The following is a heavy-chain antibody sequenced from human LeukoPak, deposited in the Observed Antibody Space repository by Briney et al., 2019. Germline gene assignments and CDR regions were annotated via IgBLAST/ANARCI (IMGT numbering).Heavy chain of an antibody. CDR1: GYTFTSYG. D-gene: IGHD3-22*01. V-gene: IGHV1-69*06. CDR2: IIPIFGTA. Sequence: ASVKVSCRASGYTFTSYGISWVRQAPGQGLEWMGGIIPIFGTANYAQKFQGRVTITADKSTSTAYMELSSLRSEDTAVYYCARKVPNDSSGYYYRGQFDPWGQGTLVTVSS. J-gene: IGHJ5*02. CDR3: ARKVPNDSSGYYYRGQFDP.